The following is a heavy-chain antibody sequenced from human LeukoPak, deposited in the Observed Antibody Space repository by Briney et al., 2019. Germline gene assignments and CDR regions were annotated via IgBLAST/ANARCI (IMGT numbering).Heavy chain of an antibody. J-gene: IGHJ3*02. CDR3: ARARYYDFWSGYTDAFDI. CDR1: GYTFTSYG. D-gene: IGHD3-3*01. CDR2: ISAYNGNT. Sequence: GASVKVSCKASGYTFTSYGISWVRQAPGQGLEWMGWISAYNGNTNYAQKLQGRVTMTRDTSISTAYMELSRLRSDDTAVYYCARARYYDFWSGYTDAFDIWGQGTMVTVSS. V-gene: IGHV1-18*01.